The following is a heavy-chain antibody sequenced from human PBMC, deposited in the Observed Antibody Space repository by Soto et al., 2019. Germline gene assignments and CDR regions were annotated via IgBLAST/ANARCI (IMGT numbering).Heavy chain of an antibody. CDR1: GFTFSVYS. J-gene: IGHJ4*02. Sequence: EVQLVESGGDLVQRGGSLRLSCVASGFTFSVYSMNWVRQAPGKGLEWFSYITSDTKTIKYADSVKGRFTISRDNAKNSVYLQMNSLIDEDTAVYYCAISVEGHFDYWGQGTVVTVSS. V-gene: IGHV3-48*02. D-gene: IGHD6-19*01. CDR3: AISVEGHFDY. CDR2: ITSDTKTI.